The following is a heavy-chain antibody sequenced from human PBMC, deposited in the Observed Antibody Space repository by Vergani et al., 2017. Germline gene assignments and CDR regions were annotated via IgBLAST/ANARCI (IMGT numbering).Heavy chain of an antibody. CDR1: GGSISSSSYY. CDR3: ARRAPRGDCSGGSCSRYYYYMDV. D-gene: IGHD2-15*01. J-gene: IGHJ6*03. CDR2: IYYSGST. V-gene: IGHV4-39*01. Sequence: QLQLQESGPGLVKPSETLSLTCTVSGGSISSSSYYWGWIRQPPGKGLEWIGSIYYSGSTYYNPSLKSRVTISVDTSKNQFSLELSSVTAADTAVYYCARRAPRGDCSGGSCSRYYYYMDVWGKGTTVTVSS.